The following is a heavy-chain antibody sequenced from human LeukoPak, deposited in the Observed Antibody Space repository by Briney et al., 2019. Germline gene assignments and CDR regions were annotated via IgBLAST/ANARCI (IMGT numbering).Heavy chain of an antibody. D-gene: IGHD4-23*01. CDR3: ARGHSGGV. CDR1: GFTFSTYG. J-gene: IGHJ4*02. V-gene: IGHV3-30*03. Sequence: GGSLTLSCAASGFTFSTYGMHWVRQAPGKGLEWVAVISYDGSNKYYADSVKGRFTICRDNSDNTLYLQMNSLTAEDTAVYYCARGHSGGVWGQGSLVTVSS. CDR2: ISYDGSNK.